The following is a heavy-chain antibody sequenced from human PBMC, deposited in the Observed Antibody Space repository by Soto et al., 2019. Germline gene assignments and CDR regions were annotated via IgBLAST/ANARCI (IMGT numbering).Heavy chain of an antibody. D-gene: IGHD4-17*01. CDR3: ARDYFGDPLDP. CDR1: GFTFNTYT. Sequence: EVQLVESGGGLVKPGGSLRLSCAASGFTFNTYTMNWVRQAPGKGLEWVSSTSSSGKYIYYADSMEARFTISRDNAKNSLYLQMNSLRAEDTAVYYCARDYFGDPLDPWGQGTLVTVSS. CDR2: TSSSGKYI. V-gene: IGHV3-21*01. J-gene: IGHJ5*02.